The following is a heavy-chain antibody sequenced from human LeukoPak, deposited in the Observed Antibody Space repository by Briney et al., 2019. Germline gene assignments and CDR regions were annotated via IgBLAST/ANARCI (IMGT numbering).Heavy chain of an antibody. D-gene: IGHD3-22*01. CDR3: ARDLYYSDSSGYYLFDY. CDR1: SESFSSYF. V-gene: IGHV4-34*01. Sequence: SETLSLTCAGYSESFSSYFWSWIRQPPGKGLEWFGEINHSGSTNYNASLKSRVTISVDTPKSQCSLKVSSVPAADTAVYYCARDLYYSDSSGYYLFDYWGQGALVTVSS. CDR2: INHSGST. J-gene: IGHJ4*02.